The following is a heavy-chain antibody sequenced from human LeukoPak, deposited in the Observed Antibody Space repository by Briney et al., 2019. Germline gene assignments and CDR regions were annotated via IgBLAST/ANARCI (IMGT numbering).Heavy chain of an antibody. Sequence: PSETLSLTCTLSGGSISSGDYYWSWIRQPPGKGLEWIGYIYYSGSTYYNPSLKSRVTISVDTSKNQFSLKLSSVTAADTAVYYCAGDRIIPLNWFDPWGQGTLVTVSS. V-gene: IGHV4-30-4*08. J-gene: IGHJ5*02. CDR3: AGDRIIPLNWFDP. CDR2: IYYSGST. CDR1: GGSISSGDYY.